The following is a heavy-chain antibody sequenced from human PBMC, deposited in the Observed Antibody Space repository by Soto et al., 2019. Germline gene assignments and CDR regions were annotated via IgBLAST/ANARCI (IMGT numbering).Heavy chain of an antibody. CDR1: GYSFTSYW. Sequence: XESLKLSWKCSGYSFTSYWISWVLQMPGKGLEWMGRIDPSDSYTNYSPSFQGHVTISADKSISTAYLQWSSLKASDTAVYYCARGFSYDSSGYPFDYWGQGTLVTVSS. CDR2: IDPSDSYT. D-gene: IGHD3-22*01. CDR3: ARGFSYDSSGYPFDY. V-gene: IGHV5-10-1*01. J-gene: IGHJ4*02.